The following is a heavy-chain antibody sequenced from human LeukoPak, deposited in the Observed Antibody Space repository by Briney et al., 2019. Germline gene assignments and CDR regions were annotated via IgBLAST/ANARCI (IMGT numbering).Heavy chain of an antibody. CDR3: ARLKYYYDSSGYRAEYFQH. D-gene: IGHD3-22*01. J-gene: IGHJ1*01. Sequence: SETLSLTCTVSGGSISSYYWSWVRRPPGKGLEWIGYIYYSGSTNYNPSLKSRVTISVYTSENQFSVKLSSVTAADTAVYYCARLKYYYDSSGYRAEYFQHWGQGTLVTVSS. CDR1: GGSISSYY. CDR2: IYYSGST. V-gene: IGHV4-59*01.